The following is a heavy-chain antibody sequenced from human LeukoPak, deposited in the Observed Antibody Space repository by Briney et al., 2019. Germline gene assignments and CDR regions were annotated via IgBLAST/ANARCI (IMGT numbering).Heavy chain of an antibody. CDR2: IYTSGST. J-gene: IGHJ4*02. Sequence: SDPLSLTCTVSGGSISSYYWSWIRQPAGKGLEWMGRIYTSGSTNYNPSLKSRVTISVDKSKNQFSLKLSSVTAADTAVYYCARGSPGGAAATFDYWGQGTLVTVSS. V-gene: IGHV4-4*07. CDR1: GGSISSYY. CDR3: ARGSPGGAAATFDY. D-gene: IGHD6-13*01.